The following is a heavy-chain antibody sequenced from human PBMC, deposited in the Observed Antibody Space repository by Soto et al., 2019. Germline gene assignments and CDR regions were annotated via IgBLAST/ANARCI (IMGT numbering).Heavy chain of an antibody. CDR1: GFIFANYG. J-gene: IGHJ4*02. D-gene: IGHD3-22*01. CDR2: ITYEGTNK. Sequence: PGGSLRLSCAASGFIFANYGMHWVRQAPGKGLEWVALITYEGTNKYYADSVKGRFTISRDNSKNTLYLQMNSLRAEDTAVYYCARDPPGGYYDSSGYDYWGQGTLVTVSS. CDR3: ARDPPGGYYDSSGYDY. V-gene: IGHV3-30*03.